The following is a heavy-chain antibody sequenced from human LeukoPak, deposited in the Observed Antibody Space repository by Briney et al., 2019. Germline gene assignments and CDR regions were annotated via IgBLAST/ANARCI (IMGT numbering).Heavy chain of an antibody. CDR2: INHSGST. J-gene: IGHJ6*02. V-gene: IGHV4-34*01. CDR1: GGSFSGYY. D-gene: IGHD2-2*01. CDR3: ARANYCSSTSCIIPYYYYGMDV. Sequence: PSETLSLTCAVYGGSFSGYYWSWIRQPPGKGLEWIGEINHSGSTNYNPSLKSRVTISVDTSKNQFSLKLSSATAADTAVYYCARANYCSSTSCIIPYYYYGMDVWGQGTTVTVSS.